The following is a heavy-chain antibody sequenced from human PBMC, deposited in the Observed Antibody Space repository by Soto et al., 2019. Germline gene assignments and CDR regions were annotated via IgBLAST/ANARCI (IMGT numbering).Heavy chain of an antibody. D-gene: IGHD6-19*01. Sequence: QVQLVQSGAEEKKPGASVKVSCKASGYTFTSYAMHWVRQAPGQRLEWMGWINAGNGNTKYSQKFQGRVTITRDTSASTAYMELSSLRSEATAVYYCARQNEIGLAYFDYWGQGTLVTVSS. V-gene: IGHV1-3*05. CDR3: ARQNEIGLAYFDY. CDR2: INAGNGNT. CDR1: GYTFTSYA. J-gene: IGHJ4*02.